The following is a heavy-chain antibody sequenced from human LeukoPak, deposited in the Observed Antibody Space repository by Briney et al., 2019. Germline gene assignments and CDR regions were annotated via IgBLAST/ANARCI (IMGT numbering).Heavy chain of an antibody. CDR1: GFTFSSYS. Sequence: PGGSLRLSCAVSGFTFSSYSMNWVRQAPGKGLEWVSYISSSSSTIYYADSVKGRFTISRDNAKNSLYLQMNSLRAEDTAVYYCARGGYQLLWYWGQGTLVTVSS. CDR2: ISSSSSTI. CDR3: ARGGYQLLWY. J-gene: IGHJ4*02. D-gene: IGHD2-2*01. V-gene: IGHV3-48*01.